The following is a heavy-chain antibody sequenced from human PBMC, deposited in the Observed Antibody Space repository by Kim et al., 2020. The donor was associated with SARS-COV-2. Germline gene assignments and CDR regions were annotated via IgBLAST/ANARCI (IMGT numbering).Heavy chain of an antibody. V-gene: IGHV4-39*07. CDR3: ARGGITMVRGVPQFDP. D-gene: IGHD3-10*01. CDR2: IYYSGST. J-gene: IGHJ5*02. Sequence: SETLSLTCTVSGGSISSSSYYWGWIRQPPGKGLEWIGSIYYSGSTYYNPSLKSRVTISVDTSKNQFSLKLSSVTAADTAVYYCARGGITMVRGVPQFDPWGQGTLVTVSS. CDR1: GGSISSSSYY.